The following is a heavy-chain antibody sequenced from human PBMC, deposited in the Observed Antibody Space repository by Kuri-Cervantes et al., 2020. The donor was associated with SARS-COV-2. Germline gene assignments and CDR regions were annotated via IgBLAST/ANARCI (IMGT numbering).Heavy chain of an antibody. V-gene: IGHV1-3*01. Sequence: ASVKVSCKASGYTFTSYAMHWVRQAPGQRLEWMGWINAGNGNAKYSQKLQGRVTMTTDTSTSTAYMELRSLRSDDTAVYYCARTGDYYYGMDVWGQGTMVTVSS. CDR1: GYTFTSYA. J-gene: IGHJ6*02. CDR2: INAGNGNA. D-gene: IGHD7-27*01. CDR3: ARTGDYYYGMDV.